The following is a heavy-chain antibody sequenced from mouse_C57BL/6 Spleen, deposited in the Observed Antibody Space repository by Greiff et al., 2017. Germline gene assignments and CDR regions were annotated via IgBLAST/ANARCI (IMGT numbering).Heavy chain of an antibody. CDR3: ARRPTVVAGDY. CDR2: INPGSGGT. Sequence: QVQLQQSGAELVRPGTSVKVSCKASGYAFTNYLIEWVKQRPGQGLEWIGVINPGSGGTNYNEKFKGKATLTADKSSSTAYMQLSSLTSEDSAVYFCARRPTVVAGDYWGQGTSVTVSS. V-gene: IGHV1-54*01. CDR1: GYAFTNYL. D-gene: IGHD1-1*01. J-gene: IGHJ4*01.